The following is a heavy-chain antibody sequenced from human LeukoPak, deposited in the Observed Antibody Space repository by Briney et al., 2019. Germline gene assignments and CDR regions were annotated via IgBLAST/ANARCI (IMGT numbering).Heavy chain of an antibody. D-gene: IGHD5-12*01. Sequence: ASVKVSCKASGYTCTGYFMHWVRQAPGQGLEWMGWINLNSGGTNYAQNFQGRVTMTRDTSISTAYMDLSSLTSDDTAMYYCARDRVSVATPYFDYWGQGALVTVSS. V-gene: IGHV1-2*02. CDR3: ARDRVSVATPYFDY. J-gene: IGHJ4*02. CDR1: GYTCTGYF. CDR2: INLNSGGT.